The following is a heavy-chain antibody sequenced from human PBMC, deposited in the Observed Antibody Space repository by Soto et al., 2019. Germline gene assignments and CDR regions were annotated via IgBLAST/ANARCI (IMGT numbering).Heavy chain of an antibody. CDR2: IYYSGST. V-gene: IGHV4-61*01. D-gene: IGHD3-9*01. J-gene: IGHJ6*02. CDR1: GGSVSSGSDY. CDR3: ARDRYYDILTGYSNYYGMDV. Sequence: SETLSLTCPVSGGSVSSGSDYWSWIRQPPGKGLVWIGYIYYSGSTYYNPSLKSRVTISVDTSKNQFSLKLSSVTAADTAVYYCARDRYYDILTGYSNYYGMDVWGQGTTVTVSS.